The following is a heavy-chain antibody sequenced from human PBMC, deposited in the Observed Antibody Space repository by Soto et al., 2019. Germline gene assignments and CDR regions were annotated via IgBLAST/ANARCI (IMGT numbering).Heavy chain of an antibody. V-gene: IGHV3-30*09. J-gene: IGHJ4*02. CDR1: GFTFSTFA. D-gene: IGHD1-1*01. Sequence: PGGSLRLSCAASGFTFSTFAMHWVRQAPGKGLEWVALILNDGSNEYYADSVKGRFAISRDDSTNTLYLQMNSLRPEDTAVYYCVRHDFHDAPLLDYWGQGTLVTVSS. CDR2: ILNDGSNE. CDR3: VRHDFHDAPLLDY.